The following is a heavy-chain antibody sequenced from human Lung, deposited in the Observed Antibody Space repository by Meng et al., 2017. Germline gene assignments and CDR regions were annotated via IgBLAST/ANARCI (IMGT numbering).Heavy chain of an antibody. CDR3: ARGRRNEPLFDY. CDR2: LIAVFDKT. D-gene: IGHD1-14*01. Sequence: QVQLVQSGAEVKKPGSSVKVACKTSGGSFSTHTFSWVRQAPGQGLEWMGGLIAVFDKTKAAPRFQDRVTFTADESTSTAYMELSSLTFGDTAVYFCARGRRNEPLFDYWGQGTLVTSPQ. J-gene: IGHJ4*02. V-gene: IGHV1-69*13. CDR1: GGSFSTHT.